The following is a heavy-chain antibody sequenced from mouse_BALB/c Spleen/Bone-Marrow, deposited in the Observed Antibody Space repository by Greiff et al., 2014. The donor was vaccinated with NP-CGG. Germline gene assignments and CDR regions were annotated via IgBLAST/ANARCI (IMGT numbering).Heavy chain of an antibody. J-gene: IGHJ2*01. D-gene: IGHD2-1*01. Sequence: DVMLVESGGGLVQPGGSLKLSCAASGFTFSSYGMSWVRQTPDKRLELVAIINSNGGSTYYPDSVKGRFTISRDTAKNTLYLQMSSLKSEETAMYYCVRGNYGNYVDYFDFWGQGTTLTVSS. CDR1: GFTFSSYG. V-gene: IGHV5-6-3*01. CDR3: VRGNYGNYVDYFDF. CDR2: INSNGGST.